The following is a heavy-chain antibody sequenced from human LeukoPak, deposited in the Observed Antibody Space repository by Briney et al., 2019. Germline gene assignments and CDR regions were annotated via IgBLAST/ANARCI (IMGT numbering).Heavy chain of an antibody. CDR3: ARGSRGSDGYYYGMDV. V-gene: IGHV3-64*01. CDR1: GFTFSSYA. Sequence: TGGSLRLSCAASGFTFSSYAMHWVRQAPGKGLEYVSAISSNGGSTYYANSVKGRFTISRDNSKNTLYLQMGSLRDEDMAVYYCARGSRGSDGYYYGMDVWGQGTTVTVSS. CDR2: ISSNGGST. D-gene: IGHD6-19*01. J-gene: IGHJ6*02.